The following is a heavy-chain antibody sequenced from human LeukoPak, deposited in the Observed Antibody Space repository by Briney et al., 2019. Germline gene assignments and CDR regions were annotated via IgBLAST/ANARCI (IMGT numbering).Heavy chain of an antibody. CDR2: IIPILGTA. V-gene: IGHV1-69*13. Sequence: AASVKVSCKASGGTFSSYAISWVRQAPGQGLEWMGGIIPILGTANYAQKFQGRVTITADESTSTAYMELSSLRSEDTAVYYCARDSGAAAGTMNEVGYYMDVWGKGTTVTISS. CDR3: ARDSGAAAGTMNEVGYYMDV. D-gene: IGHD6-13*01. CDR1: GGTFSSYA. J-gene: IGHJ6*03.